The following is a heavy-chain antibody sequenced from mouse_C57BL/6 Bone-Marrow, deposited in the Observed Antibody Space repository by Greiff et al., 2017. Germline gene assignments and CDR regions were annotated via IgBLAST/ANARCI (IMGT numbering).Heavy chain of an antibody. V-gene: IGHV1-47*01. CDR1: GYTFTTYP. CDR2: FPTYNDDT. CDR3: ARGGIYGGYYFDY. D-gene: IGHD1-1*02. Sequence: QVQLQQSGPELVKPGASVKMSCKASGYTFTTYPIEWMKPNHGKSLEWIGIFPTYNDDTRYNQQFKGKATLTVEKSASTAYMELSRVTSDDSAVYDCARGGIYGGYYFDYWGQGTTLTVSS. J-gene: IGHJ2*01.